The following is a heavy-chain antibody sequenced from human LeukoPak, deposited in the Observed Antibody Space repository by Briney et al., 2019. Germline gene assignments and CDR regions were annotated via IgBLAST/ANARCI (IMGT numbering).Heavy chain of an antibody. CDR1: GFTFSSYA. D-gene: IGHD3-10*01. V-gene: IGHV3-64*01. Sequence: GGSLRLACAASGFTFSSYAMHWVRQAPGKGLEYVSTISSNGGSTYYASSVKGRFTISRDNSKNTLDLEMGSLRVDDMAVYYCARATGPFHSWGQGTLVTVSS. CDR2: ISSNGGST. J-gene: IGHJ4*02. CDR3: ARATGPFHS.